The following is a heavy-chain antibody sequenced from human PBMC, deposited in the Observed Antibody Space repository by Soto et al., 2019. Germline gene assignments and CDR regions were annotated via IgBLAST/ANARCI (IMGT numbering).Heavy chain of an antibody. D-gene: IGHD2-2*01. CDR3: AREIVASPDIGVVPAAWGY. CDR1: GFTFSSYS. CDR2: ISSSSSYI. J-gene: IGHJ4*02. V-gene: IGHV3-21*01. Sequence: EVQLVESGGGLVKPGGSLRLSCAASGFTFSSYSMNSVRQAPGKGLAWVSSISSSSSYIYYADSVKGRFTISRDNAKNSLYLQMNSLRAEDTAVYYCAREIVASPDIGVVPAAWGYWGQGTLVTVSS.